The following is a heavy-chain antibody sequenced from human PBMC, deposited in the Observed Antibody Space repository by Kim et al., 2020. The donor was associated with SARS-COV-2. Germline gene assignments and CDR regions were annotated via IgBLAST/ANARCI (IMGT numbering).Heavy chain of an antibody. CDR3: ARVALVLWFGELLSSPTYYFDY. CDR2: IYYSGST. J-gene: IGHJ4*02. Sequence: SETLSLTCTVSGGSVSSGSYYWSWIRQPPGKGLEWIGYIYYSGSTNYNPSLKSRVTISVDTSKNQFSLKLSSVTAADTAVYYCARVALVLWFGELLSSPTYYFDYWGQGTLVTVSS. CDR1: GGSVSSGSYY. D-gene: IGHD3-10*01. V-gene: IGHV4-61*01.